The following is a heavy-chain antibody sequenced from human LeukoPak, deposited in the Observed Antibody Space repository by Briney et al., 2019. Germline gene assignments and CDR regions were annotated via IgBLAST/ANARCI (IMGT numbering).Heavy chain of an antibody. Sequence: PSETLSLTCAVSGGSISSSNWWSWVRQPPGEGLEWIGSIYYSGTTYFNSSLKSRVTISVERSKNHFSLKLSSLTVADTARYYCARVYSSTHNWFDTWGQGIQVTVSS. D-gene: IGHD6-19*01. CDR1: GGSISSSNW. CDR2: IYYSGTT. V-gene: IGHV4-4*02. CDR3: ARVYSSTHNWFDT. J-gene: IGHJ5*02.